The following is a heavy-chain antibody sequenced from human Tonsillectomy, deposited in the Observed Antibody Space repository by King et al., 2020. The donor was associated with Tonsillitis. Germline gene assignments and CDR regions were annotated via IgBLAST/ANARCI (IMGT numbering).Heavy chain of an antibody. CDR2: IYWDDDK. D-gene: IGHD4-23*01. Sequence: TLKESGPTLVKPTQTLTLTCSFSGFSLSTTLVGVAWIRQPPGKALEWLALIYWDDDKRYSPSLKTRPTITKDTSKNQVVLTMTNMDPVDTATYYCAHARGGGNSPFFDYWGQGTLVTVSS. V-gene: IGHV2-5*02. CDR1: GFSLSTTLVG. CDR3: AHARGGGNSPFFDY. J-gene: IGHJ4*02.